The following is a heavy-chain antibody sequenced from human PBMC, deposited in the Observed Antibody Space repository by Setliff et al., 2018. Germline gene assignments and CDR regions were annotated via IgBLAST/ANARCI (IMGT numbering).Heavy chain of an antibody. V-gene: IGHV4-59*08. CDR3: ARHRRDSSGNYFVGLYYFDY. Sequence: SETLSLTCTVSGGSISNYYWTWIRQPPGKGLEWIGYIYASGTTNYNPSLKSRVSISLDTSKSQFSLRLSSLTAADTAVYYCARHRRDSSGNYFVGLYYFDYWGQGTPVTVSS. CDR2: IYASGTT. J-gene: IGHJ4*02. D-gene: IGHD3-22*01. CDR1: GGSISNYY.